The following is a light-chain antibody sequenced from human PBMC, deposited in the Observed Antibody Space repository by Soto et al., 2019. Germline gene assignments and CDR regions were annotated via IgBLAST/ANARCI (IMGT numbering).Light chain of an antibody. V-gene: IGKV3-20*01. CDR1: QSVSSSY. Sequence: EIVLTQSPGTLSLSPGERATLSCRASQSVSSSYLAWYQQRPGQAPRLLIYGASIRATGIPDRFSGSGSGTDFPLAISRLVPEDFAVYYCHQYGSSPATFGQGTRWIS. CDR2: GAS. CDR3: HQYGSSPAT. J-gene: IGKJ1*01.